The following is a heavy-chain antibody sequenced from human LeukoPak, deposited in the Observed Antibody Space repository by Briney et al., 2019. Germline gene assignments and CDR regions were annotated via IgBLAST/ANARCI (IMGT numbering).Heavy chain of an antibody. J-gene: IGHJ4*02. CDR2: ISSSGSTI. Sequence: GGSLRLSCAASGFTFSDYYMSWIRQAPGKGLEWVSYISSSGSTIYYADSVKGRFTTSRDNAKNSLYLQMNSLRAEDTAVYYCARGLYCSNGVCLVGFDYWGQGTLVTVSS. V-gene: IGHV3-11*01. CDR1: GFTFSDYY. D-gene: IGHD2-8*01. CDR3: ARGLYCSNGVCLVGFDY.